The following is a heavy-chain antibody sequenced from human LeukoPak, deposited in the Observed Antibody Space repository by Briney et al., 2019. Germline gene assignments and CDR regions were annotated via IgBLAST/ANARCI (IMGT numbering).Heavy chain of an antibody. J-gene: IGHJ4*02. Sequence: PGGSLRLSCAASGFTFSSYVMSWVRQAPGKGLEWVSTISTSGGSTYYADSVKGRFTIFRDNSKNTMYLQMNSLRAEDTAVYYCAKRIQSAMAMGYWGQGTLVTVSS. CDR3: AKRIQSAMAMGY. CDR2: ISTSGGST. CDR1: GFTFSSYV. D-gene: IGHD5-18*01. V-gene: IGHV3-23*01.